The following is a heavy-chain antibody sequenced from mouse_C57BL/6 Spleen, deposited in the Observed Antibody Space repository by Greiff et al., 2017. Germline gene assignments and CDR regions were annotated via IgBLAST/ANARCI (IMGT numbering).Heavy chain of an antibody. Sequence: QVQLQQPGAELVMPGASVKLSCKASGYTLTSYWMHWVKQRPGQGLEWIGEIDPSDSYTNYNQKFKGKSTLTVDKSSSTAYMQLSSLTSEDSAVYYCARSRGGPYWYFDVWGTGTTVTVSS. V-gene: IGHV1-69*01. CDR1: GYTLTSYW. J-gene: IGHJ1*03. CDR3: ARSRGGPYWYFDV. D-gene: IGHD3-3*01. CDR2: IDPSDSYT.